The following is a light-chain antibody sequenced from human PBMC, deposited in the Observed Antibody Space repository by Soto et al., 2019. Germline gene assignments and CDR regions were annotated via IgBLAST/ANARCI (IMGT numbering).Light chain of an antibody. J-gene: IGLJ2*01. V-gene: IGLV3-21*02. CDR1: NIGSKS. CDR3: QVWHSGVDWV. Sequence: SYELTQPPSVSVAPGQTARITCGGNNIGSKSVHWYQQKPGQAPVLVVYDDNDRPSGIPERFSGSDSGNTATLTISRVEAGDEADYYCQVWHSGVDWVFGGWTKLTVL. CDR2: DDN.